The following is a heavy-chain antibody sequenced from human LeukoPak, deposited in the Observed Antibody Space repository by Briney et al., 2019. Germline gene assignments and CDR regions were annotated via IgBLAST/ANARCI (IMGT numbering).Heavy chain of an antibody. V-gene: IGHV4-61*02. D-gene: IGHD5-12*01. CDR3: ARVRRNSGNKYFDP. CDR1: GGSISSGNYD. Sequence: PSQTLSLTCTVSGGSISSGNYDWSWIRQPAGMGLEWIGRIYISGGTDYNPSLKSRLTISIDTSKNQFYLRLSSVTAADTAVYYCARVRRNSGNKYFDPWGQGTRVTVSS. J-gene: IGHJ5*02. CDR2: IYISGGT.